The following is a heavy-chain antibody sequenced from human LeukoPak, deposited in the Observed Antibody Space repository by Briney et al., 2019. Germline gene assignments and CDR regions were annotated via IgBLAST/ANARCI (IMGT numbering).Heavy chain of an antibody. Sequence: GGSLRLSCAASGFTFSSYAMHWVRQAPGKGLEWVAVISYDGSNKYYADSVKGRFTISRDNSKNTLYLQMNSLRAEDTAVYYCARDRVVAAVWGQGTLVTVSS. CDR3: ARDRVVAAV. J-gene: IGHJ4*02. CDR1: GFTFSSYA. V-gene: IGHV3-30-3*01. D-gene: IGHD2-15*01. CDR2: ISYDGSNK.